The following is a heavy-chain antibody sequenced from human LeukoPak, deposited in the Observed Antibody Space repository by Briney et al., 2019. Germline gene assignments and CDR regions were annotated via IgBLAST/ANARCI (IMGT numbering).Heavy chain of an antibody. CDR3: ARHIGYGDYLQKDYICFDR. CDR1: GGSISSSNC. V-gene: IGHV4-4*02. Sequence: SETLSLTCAVSGGSISSSNCGSWIRRPPGKGLEGIGEIYHSGSTNYNPSLKIRVTISVDKSKTQFSLKLSSVTAADTAVYYCARHIGYGDYLQKDYICFDRWGQGTLVTVSS. J-gene: IGHJ5*02. D-gene: IGHD4-17*01. CDR2: IYHSGST.